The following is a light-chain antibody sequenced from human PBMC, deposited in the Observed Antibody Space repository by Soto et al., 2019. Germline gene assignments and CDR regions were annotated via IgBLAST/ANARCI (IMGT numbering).Light chain of an antibody. CDR3: SSYTTAFFYV. V-gene: IGLV2-14*01. CDR1: NSDIGAYNY. J-gene: IGLJ1*01. CDR2: GVT. Sequence: NSDIGAYNYVSWYQQHPGEAPKLIIHGVTNRPSGISHRFSGSKSDYTASLTISGLQAEDEGDYYCSSYTTAFFYVFGTGTKVTVL.